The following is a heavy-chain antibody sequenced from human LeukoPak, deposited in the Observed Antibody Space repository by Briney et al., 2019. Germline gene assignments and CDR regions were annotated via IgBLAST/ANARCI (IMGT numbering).Heavy chain of an antibody. CDR3: ARGYYAPPGFDY. Sequence: KPSETLSLTCTVSGGSISSYYWSWIRQPPGKGLEWIGYIYYSGSTNYNPSLKSRVTISVDTSKNQFSLKLSSVTAADTAVYYCARGYYAPPGFDYWGQGTLVTVSS. V-gene: IGHV4-59*01. D-gene: IGHD3-22*01. J-gene: IGHJ4*02. CDR2: IYYSGST. CDR1: GGSISSYY.